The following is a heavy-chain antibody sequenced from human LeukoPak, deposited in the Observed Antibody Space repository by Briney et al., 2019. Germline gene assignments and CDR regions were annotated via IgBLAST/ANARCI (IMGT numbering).Heavy chain of an antibody. CDR2: ISYDGSNK. CDR3: ARGAPYCSSISCYVDY. D-gene: IGHD2-2*01. V-gene: IGHV3-30-3*01. Sequence: GRSLRLSCAASGFTFSSYPMHWVRQAPGKGLEWVAVISYDGSNKYYADSVKGRFTISRDNSKNTLYLQMNSLRAEDTDVYYCARGAPYCSSISCYVDYWGQGTLVTVSS. J-gene: IGHJ4*02. CDR1: GFTFSSYP.